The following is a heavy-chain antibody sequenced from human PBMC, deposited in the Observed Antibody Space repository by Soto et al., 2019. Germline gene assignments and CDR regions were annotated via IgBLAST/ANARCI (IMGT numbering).Heavy chain of an antibody. J-gene: IGHJ6*02. Sequence: QVQLVQSGAEVKKPGASVKVSCKASGYTFTSYGISWVRQAPGQGLEWMGWIIPIFGTANYAQKFQGRVTITADESTSTAYMELSSLRSEDTAVYYCAGLQSRGMDVWGQGTTVTVSS. CDR2: IIPIFGTA. V-gene: IGHV1-69*13. CDR1: GYTFTSYG. D-gene: IGHD1-1*01. CDR3: AGLQSRGMDV.